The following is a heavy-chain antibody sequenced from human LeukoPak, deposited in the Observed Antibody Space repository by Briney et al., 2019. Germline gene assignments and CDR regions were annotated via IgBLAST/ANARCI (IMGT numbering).Heavy chain of an antibody. CDR1: GFSFSSYS. CDR2: ITLSSSEI. CDR3: VRGSGPTVAYYRMDA. J-gene: IGHJ6*04. Sequence: GGSLRLSCRGSGFSFSSYSMNWVRQAPGKGLEWVSFITLSSSEIFYADSVRGRFSISRDNAQNSVFLQMSSLRAEDTAVYYCVRGSGPTVAYYRMDAWGTGTTVSVSS. D-gene: IGHD4-11*01. V-gene: IGHV3-21*05.